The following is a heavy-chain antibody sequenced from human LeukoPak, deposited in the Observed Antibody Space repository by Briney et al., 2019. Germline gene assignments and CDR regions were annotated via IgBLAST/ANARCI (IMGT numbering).Heavy chain of an antibody. D-gene: IGHD6-13*01. Sequence: GASVKVSCKASGYTFTGYYMHWVRQAPGQGLAWMGWINPNSGGTNYAQKFQGRVTMTRDTSISTAYMELSRLRSDDTAVYYCARDWAGYSSSWPHYYFDYWGQGTLVTVSS. CDR3: ARDWAGYSSSWPHYYFDY. V-gene: IGHV1-2*02. CDR1: GYTFTGYY. J-gene: IGHJ4*02. CDR2: INPNSGGT.